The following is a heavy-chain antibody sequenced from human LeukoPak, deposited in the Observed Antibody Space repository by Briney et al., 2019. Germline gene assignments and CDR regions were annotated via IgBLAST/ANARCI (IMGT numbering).Heavy chain of an antibody. Sequence: GSLRLSCVVSGFTVSGDYISWFRQPPGKGLEWIGSIYYSGSTYYNPSLKSRVTISVDTSKNQFSLKLSSVTAADTAVYYCARRKPSWGRTDYWGQGTLVTVSS. J-gene: IGHJ4*02. CDR3: ARRKPSWGRTDY. V-gene: IGHV4-39*01. CDR2: IYYSGST. CDR1: GFTVSGDY. D-gene: IGHD1-14*01.